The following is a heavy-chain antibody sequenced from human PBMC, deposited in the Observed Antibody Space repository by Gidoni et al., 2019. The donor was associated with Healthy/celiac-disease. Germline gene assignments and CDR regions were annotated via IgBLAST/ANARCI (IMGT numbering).Heavy chain of an antibody. CDR1: GFPFRSYS. CDR3: ARVIGYCSSTSCRLQPYYYYYGMDV. Sequence: EVQLVESGGGLVKPGGSLRLSCAASGFPFRSYSMNWVRQAPRKGMEWVSSISSSSSYIYYADSVKGRVTISRDNAKNSLYLQMNSLRAEDTAVYYCARVIGYCSSTSCRLQPYYYYYGMDVWGQGTTVTVSS. V-gene: IGHV3-21*01. J-gene: IGHJ6*02. CDR2: ISSSSSYI. D-gene: IGHD2-2*01.